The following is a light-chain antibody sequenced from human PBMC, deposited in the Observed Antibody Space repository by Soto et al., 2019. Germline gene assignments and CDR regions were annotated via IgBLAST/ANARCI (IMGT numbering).Light chain of an antibody. CDR2: GAT. J-gene: IGKJ1*01. CDR3: QQSTT. CDR1: QSVSSSY. Sequence: EIVLTQSPGTLSLSPGERATLSCRASQSVSSSYLAWYQQKPGQAPRLLIYGATSRATGIPDRFSGSGSGTDFTLTISRLEPEDFAGYYCQQSTTFGQGTKVEIK. V-gene: IGKV3-20*01.